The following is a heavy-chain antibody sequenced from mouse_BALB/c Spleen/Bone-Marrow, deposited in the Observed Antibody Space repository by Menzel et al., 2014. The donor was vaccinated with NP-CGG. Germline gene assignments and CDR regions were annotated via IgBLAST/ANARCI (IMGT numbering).Heavy chain of an antibody. V-gene: IGHV1-54*01. J-gene: IGHJ3*01. Sequence: VQLQQSGAELVRPGTSVKVSCKASGYGFTNYWIEWVKQRPGQGLEWIGVINPGSGGANYNEKFKGKATLTADKSSSTAYMQLYSLTSDDSAVYFCARDGRITTEGFAYWGQGTPVTVSA. CDR2: INPGSGGA. D-gene: IGHD2-4*01. CDR3: ARDGRITTEGFAY. CDR1: GYGFTNYW.